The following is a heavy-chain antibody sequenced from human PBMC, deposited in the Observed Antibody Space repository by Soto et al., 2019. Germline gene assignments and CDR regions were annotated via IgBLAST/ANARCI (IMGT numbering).Heavy chain of an antibody. V-gene: IGHV3-21*01. J-gene: IGHJ6*01. CDR1: GFTFSGYS. D-gene: IGHD2-15*01. Sequence: EVQLVESGGGLVKPGGSLRLSCVASGFTFSGYSINWVRQAPGKGLEWVSYISGPSIYIYYADSVKGRFTISRDNAKSAGYLQMNSLRAEDTAVDYCARGGRNGFNVW. CDR3: ARGGRNGFNV. CDR2: ISGPSIYI.